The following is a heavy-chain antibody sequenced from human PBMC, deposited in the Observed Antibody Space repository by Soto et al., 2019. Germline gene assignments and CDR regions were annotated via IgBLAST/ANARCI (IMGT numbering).Heavy chain of an antibody. J-gene: IGHJ5*02. Sequence: SETLSLTCTVSGASISRSSYCWAWIRQAPGKGLEWIASICYSGATYSNPSLRSRVFISIDTSKKQFSLRLTSVTAADTATYYSAAPSLPSQWRPTRDNWFDPWGQGTLVTVSS. CDR3: AAPSLPSQWRPTRDNWFDP. V-gene: IGHV4-39*01. CDR1: GASISRSSYC. CDR2: ICYSGAT. D-gene: IGHD6-19*01.